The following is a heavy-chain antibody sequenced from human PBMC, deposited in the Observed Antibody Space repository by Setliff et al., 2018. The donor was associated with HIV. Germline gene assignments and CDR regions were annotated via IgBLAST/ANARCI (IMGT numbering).Heavy chain of an antibody. Sequence: PGGSLRLSCGASGFIFSDSWMDWVRQAPGKGLEWVATIKKDGREKYYVDSVKGRFTISRDNARTSLYLEMSSLRVEDTAVYYCTREEYSYGYLVLWGQGTLVTVSS. J-gene: IGHJ4*02. CDR1: GFIFSDSW. V-gene: IGHV3-7*03. D-gene: IGHD5-18*01. CDR3: TREEYSYGYLVL. CDR2: IKKDGREK.